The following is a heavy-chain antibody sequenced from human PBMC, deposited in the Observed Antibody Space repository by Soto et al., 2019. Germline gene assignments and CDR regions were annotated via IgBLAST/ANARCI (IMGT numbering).Heavy chain of an antibody. J-gene: IGHJ5*02. CDR1: GGSISSYY. D-gene: IGHD5-18*01. V-gene: IGHV4-59*01. CDR2: IYYSGST. CDR3: ARGYSYGYVHWFDP. Sequence: PSETLSLTSTVSGGSISSYYWSWIRQPPGKGLEWIGYIYYSGSTNYNPSLKSRVTISVDTSKNQFSLKLSSVTAADTAVYYCARGYSYGYVHWFDPWGQGTLVTVSS.